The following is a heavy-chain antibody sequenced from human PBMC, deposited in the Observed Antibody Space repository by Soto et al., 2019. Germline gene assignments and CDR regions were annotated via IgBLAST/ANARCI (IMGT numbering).Heavy chain of an antibody. Sequence: SETLSLTCTVSGGSISSYYWSWIRQPPGKGLEWIGYIYYSGSTNYNPSLKSRVTISVDTSKNQFSLKLSSVTAADTAVYYCARDRMVRGGNWFDPWGQGTLVTVS. J-gene: IGHJ5*02. CDR1: GGSISSYY. CDR2: IYYSGST. V-gene: IGHV4-59*01. CDR3: ARDRMVRGGNWFDP. D-gene: IGHD3-10*01.